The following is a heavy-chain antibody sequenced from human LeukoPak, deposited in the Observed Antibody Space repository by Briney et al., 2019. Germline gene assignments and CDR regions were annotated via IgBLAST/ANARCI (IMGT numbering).Heavy chain of an antibody. CDR1: GGSISSSSNY. CDR2: IYYSGST. V-gene: IGHV4-39*07. CDR3: ARRRWLQSERYFDY. D-gene: IGHD5-24*01. J-gene: IGHJ4*02. Sequence: SETLSLTRAVSGGSISSSSNYWGWIRQPPGKGLEWIGSIYYSGSTYYNPSLKSRVTISVDTSKNQFSLKLSSVTAADTAVYYCARRRWLQSERYFDYWGQGTLVTVSS.